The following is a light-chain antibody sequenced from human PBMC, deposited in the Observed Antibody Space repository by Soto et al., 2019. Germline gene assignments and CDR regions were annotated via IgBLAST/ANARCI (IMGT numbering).Light chain of an antibody. CDR1: QSVSSSY. CDR3: QQYGSSPYT. CDR2: DAS. Sequence: EIVLTQSPGTPSLSPGERATLSCRASQSVSSSYLAWYQQKPGQAPRLLIYDASSRATGIPDRFSGSGSGTDCALTISRLEPEDFAVYYCQQYGSSPYTFGQGTKLEIK. J-gene: IGKJ2*01. V-gene: IGKV3-20*01.